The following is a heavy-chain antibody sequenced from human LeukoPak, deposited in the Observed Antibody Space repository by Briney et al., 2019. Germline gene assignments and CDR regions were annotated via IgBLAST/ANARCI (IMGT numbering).Heavy chain of an antibody. D-gene: IGHD6-13*01. Sequence: GGSLRLSCAASGFTFSDHYMDWFRQAPGKGLQWVGRSRNKANSYVAEYAAPVKGRFTISRDDSKNSVFLQMNSLKTEDTAVYYCARELAAGPSDHWGQGTLVTVSS. CDR2: SRNKANSYVA. CDR1: GFTFSDHY. CDR3: ARELAAGPSDH. J-gene: IGHJ4*02. V-gene: IGHV3-72*01.